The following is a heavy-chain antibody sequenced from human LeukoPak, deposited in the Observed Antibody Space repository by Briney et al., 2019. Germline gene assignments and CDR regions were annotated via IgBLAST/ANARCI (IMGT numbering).Heavy chain of an antibody. Sequence: GGSLRLSCAASGFTFSSYSMNWVRQAPGKGLEWVSAISGSGSGGSTYYADSVKGRFTISRDNSKNTLYLQMNSLRAEDTAVYYCARDLSGVTGYTYGRGIDYWGQGTLVTVSS. CDR2: ISGSGSGGST. CDR3: ARDLSGVTGYTYGRGIDY. V-gene: IGHV3-23*01. CDR1: GFTFSSYS. J-gene: IGHJ4*02. D-gene: IGHD5-18*01.